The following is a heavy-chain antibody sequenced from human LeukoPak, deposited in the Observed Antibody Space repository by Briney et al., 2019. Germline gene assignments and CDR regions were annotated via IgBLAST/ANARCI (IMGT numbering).Heavy chain of an antibody. J-gene: IGHJ3*02. V-gene: IGHV4-59*01. D-gene: IGHD1-1*01. Sequence: NYSGSTNYNPSLKSRVTISVDTSKNQFSLKLSSVTAADTAVYFCARDPLSTNDSDIWGQGTMVTVSS. CDR3: ARDPLSTNDSDI. CDR2: NYSGST.